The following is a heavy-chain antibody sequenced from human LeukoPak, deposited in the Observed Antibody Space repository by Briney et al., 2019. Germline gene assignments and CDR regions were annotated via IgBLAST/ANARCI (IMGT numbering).Heavy chain of an antibody. CDR2: INPSAGST. D-gene: IGHD2-15*01. CDR3: GRGISCSGGSCRYFYY. CDR1: GYTFTNYY. Sequence: ASVKVSCKASGYTFTNYYMHWVRQAPGQGLEWMGLINPSAGSTNYAQNFQGRVTMTRDTSTSTVYMELSSLRSEDTAVYYCGRGISCSGGSCRYFYYWGQGNLVTVSS. V-gene: IGHV1-46*01. J-gene: IGHJ4*02.